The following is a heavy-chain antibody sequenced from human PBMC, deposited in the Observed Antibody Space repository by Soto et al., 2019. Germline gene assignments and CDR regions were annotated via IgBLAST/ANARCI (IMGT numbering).Heavy chain of an antibody. V-gene: IGHV3-33*01. CDR1: GSTFSSYG. D-gene: IGHD2-2*02. J-gene: IGHJ6*02. Sequence: GGSLRLSCAASGSTFSSYGMHWVRQAPGKGLEWVAVIWYDGSNKYYADSVKGRFTISRDNSKNTLYLQMNSLRAEDTAVYYCARERILVVVPAAIRYYYYGMDVWGQGTTVTVSS. CDR2: IWYDGSNK. CDR3: ARERILVVVPAAIRYYYYGMDV.